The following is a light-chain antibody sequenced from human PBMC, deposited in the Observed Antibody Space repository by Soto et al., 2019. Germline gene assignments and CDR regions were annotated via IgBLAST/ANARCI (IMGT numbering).Light chain of an antibody. CDR2: TTS. J-gene: IGKJ1*01. CDR3: QHYKDYSWP. Sequence: DIHLTQSPSTLSASVGDRVTITCRASQSISSWLAWYQQKPGKAPKLLIYTTSSLESGVPSRFSGSGSGTEFTLTISSLQPDDFATYYCQHYKDYSWPFGQGTKVEIK. CDR1: QSISSW. V-gene: IGKV1-5*03.